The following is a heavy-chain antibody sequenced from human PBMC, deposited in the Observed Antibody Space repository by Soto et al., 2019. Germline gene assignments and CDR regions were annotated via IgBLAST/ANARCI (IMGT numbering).Heavy chain of an antibody. J-gene: IGHJ3*02. CDR1: GFTFDDYA. CDR3: AKGDYALDI. Sequence: EVPLVESGGGLVQPGRSLRLSCAASGFTFDDYAMHWVRQAPGKGLEWVSGISWNSVSIGYADSVKGRFTISRDNAKNSLYLQMNSLRAEDTALYYCAKGDYALDIWGQGTMVTVSS. V-gene: IGHV3-9*01. CDR2: ISWNSVSI. D-gene: IGHD4-17*01.